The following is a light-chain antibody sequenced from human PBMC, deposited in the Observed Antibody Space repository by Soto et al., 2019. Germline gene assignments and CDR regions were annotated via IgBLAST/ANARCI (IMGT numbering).Light chain of an antibody. CDR1: PSVPNF. J-gene: IGKJ5*01. Sequence: EIVLPQSPATLSLSPGERATLSCRASPSVPNFLAWYQQKPGQAPRLLIYGAFNRATGIPARFSGSGSGTDFTLTISSLEPEDSAIYYCQQRNIWPPVTVGQGTRLEIK. CDR3: QQRNIWPPVT. V-gene: IGKV3-11*01. CDR2: GAF.